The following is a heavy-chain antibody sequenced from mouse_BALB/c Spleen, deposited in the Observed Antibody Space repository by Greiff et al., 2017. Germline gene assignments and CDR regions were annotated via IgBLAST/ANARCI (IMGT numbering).Heavy chain of an antibody. D-gene: IGHD1-1*02. CDR3: ARTVHGGHALDY. V-gene: IGHV5-17*02. Sequence: DVMLVESGGGLVQPGGSRKLSCAASGFTFSSFGMHWVRQAPEKGLEWVAYISSGSSTIYYADTVKGRFTISRDNPKNTLFMQMTSLRSEDTAMYYCARTVHGGHALDYWGQGTSVTVSS. CDR2: ISSGSSTI. J-gene: IGHJ4*01. CDR1: GFTFSSFG.